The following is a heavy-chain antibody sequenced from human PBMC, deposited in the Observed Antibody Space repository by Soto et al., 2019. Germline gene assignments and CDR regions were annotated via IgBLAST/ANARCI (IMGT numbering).Heavy chain of an antibody. D-gene: IGHD6-19*01. CDR1: GFTFSSYA. CDR2: ISGSGGST. J-gene: IGHJ4*02. V-gene: IGHV3-23*01. CDR3: AKDRPTQWRNKNSPIFDY. Sequence: GGSLRLSCAASGFTFSSYAMSWVRQAPGKGLEWVSAISGSGGSTYYADSVKGRVNISSDNSKNTLYLQMNGLGAAETAVYYCAKDRPTQWRNKNSPIFDYWGQGTLVTVSS.